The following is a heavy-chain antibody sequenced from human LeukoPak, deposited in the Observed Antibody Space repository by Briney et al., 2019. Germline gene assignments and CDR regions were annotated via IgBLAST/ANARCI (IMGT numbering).Heavy chain of an antibody. CDR3: ARFSSGCSTASCYLTN. CDR2: IFSTGTT. V-gene: IGHV4-59*11. D-gene: IGHD2-2*01. J-gene: IGHJ4*02. CDR1: GGSLSSHY. Sequence: SGTLSLTCTVSGGSLSSHYWSWIRQPPGKGLELIGHIFSTGTTFYNPSLSSRVSISLDTSRNQFFLRLTSVTPADTALYYCARFSSGCSTASCYLTNWGQGILVTVSS.